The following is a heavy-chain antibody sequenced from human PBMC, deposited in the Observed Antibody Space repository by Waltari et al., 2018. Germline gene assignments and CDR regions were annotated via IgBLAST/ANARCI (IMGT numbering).Heavy chain of an antibody. CDR1: GYTLTELS. J-gene: IGHJ4*02. V-gene: IGHV1-24*01. D-gene: IGHD2-15*01. CDR2: VDPEYGET. Sequence: QVQLVQSGAEVKKPGASVKVSCKVSGYTLTELSMHWVRQAPGKGLEWMGVVDPEYGETIYEQKFQGRVTMTEDTSTDTAYMELSSLRSEDTSVYYCARSVVVAAVVDYWGQGTLVTVSS. CDR3: ARSVVVAAVVDY.